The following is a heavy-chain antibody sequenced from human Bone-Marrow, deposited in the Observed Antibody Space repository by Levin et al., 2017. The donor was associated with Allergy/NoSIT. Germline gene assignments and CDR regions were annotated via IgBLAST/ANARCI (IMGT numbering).Heavy chain of an antibody. CDR2: ISSSGSTI. Sequence: GESLKISCAASGFTFSDYYMSWIRQAPGKGLEWVSYISSSGSTIYYADSVKGRFTISRDNAKNSLYLQMNSLRAEDTAVYYCARGTNYYDSSGYDYWGQGTLVTVSS. CDR1: GFTFSDYY. J-gene: IGHJ4*02. V-gene: IGHV3-11*01. CDR3: ARGTNYYDSSGYDY. D-gene: IGHD3-22*01.